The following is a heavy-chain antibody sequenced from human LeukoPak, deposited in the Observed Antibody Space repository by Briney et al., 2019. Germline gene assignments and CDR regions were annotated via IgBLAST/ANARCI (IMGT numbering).Heavy chain of an antibody. CDR3: VRMGVSYYYDSSTYYPVAFDV. D-gene: IGHD3-22*01. CDR1: GYSISGGYY. V-gene: IGHV4-38-2*01. CDR2: IYHTGTI. Sequence: SETLSLTCGVSGYSISGGYYWGWIRQSPGKGLEWIATIYHTGTIYHNPSLKSRVILSVPTSKNQFSLILTSVTAADTAVYYCVRMGVSYYYDSSTYYPVAFDVWGQGTMVTVSS. J-gene: IGHJ3*01.